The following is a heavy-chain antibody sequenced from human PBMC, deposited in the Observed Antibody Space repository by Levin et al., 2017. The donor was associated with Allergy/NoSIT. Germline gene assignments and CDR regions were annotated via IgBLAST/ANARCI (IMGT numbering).Heavy chain of an antibody. CDR1: GYTFTSYG. J-gene: IGHJ6*02. CDR2: ISAYNGNT. V-gene: IGHV1-18*01. D-gene: IGHD3-9*01. CDR3: ASFELRYFDWLFLATRKYYGMDV. Sequence: ASVKVSCKASGYTFTSYGISWVRQAPGQELEWMGWISAYNGNTNYAQKLQGRVTMTTDTSTSTAYMELRSLRSDDTAVYYCASFELRYFDWLFLATRKYYGMDVWGQGTTVTVSS.